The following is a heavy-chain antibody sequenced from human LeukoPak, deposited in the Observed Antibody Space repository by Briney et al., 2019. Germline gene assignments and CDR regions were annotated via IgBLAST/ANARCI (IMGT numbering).Heavy chain of an antibody. CDR3: ARHYFDSSGYYYVDY. CDR2: IYYSGST. CDR1: GGSINSYY. Sequence: PSETLSLTCTVSGGSINSYYWSWIRQPPGEGLEWIGYIYYSGSTNNNPSLKSRVTISVDTSKNQFSLQLSSVTAADTAVYYCARHYFDSSGYYYVDYWGQGTLVTVSS. V-gene: IGHV4-59*08. J-gene: IGHJ4*02. D-gene: IGHD3-22*01.